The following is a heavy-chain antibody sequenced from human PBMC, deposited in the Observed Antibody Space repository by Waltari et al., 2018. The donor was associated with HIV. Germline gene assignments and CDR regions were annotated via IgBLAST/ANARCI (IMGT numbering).Heavy chain of an antibody. D-gene: IGHD3-22*01. CDR2: NYYSRST. J-gene: IGHJ4*02. Sequence: QLHLQESGPGLVQPSETLYLTCTVSGGAIRSSSYYWGWTRQPPGPGLEWSGSNYYSRSTYYNPSLKSRVTISVDTSKNQFSLKLSSVTAADTAVYYCARHSLTYYYDSSGYSVAFDYWGQGTLVTVSS. CDR1: GGAIRSSSYY. V-gene: IGHV4-39*01. CDR3: ARHSLTYYYDSSGYSVAFDY.